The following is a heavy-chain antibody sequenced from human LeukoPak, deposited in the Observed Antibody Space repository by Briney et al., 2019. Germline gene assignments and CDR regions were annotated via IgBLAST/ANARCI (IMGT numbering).Heavy chain of an antibody. CDR3: AKDEGDDYNSGTYYFDY. D-gene: IGHD5-24*01. Sequence: GGSLRLSCAASVFRFNDYAIHWVRQAPGKGLEWVSGISWNSDSIGYADSVRGRFTISRDNAKNSVYLQMNSLRAEDMGLYYCAKDEGDDYNSGTYYFDYWGQGTLVTVSS. CDR1: VFRFNDYA. J-gene: IGHJ4*02. CDR2: ISWNSDSI. V-gene: IGHV3-9*03.